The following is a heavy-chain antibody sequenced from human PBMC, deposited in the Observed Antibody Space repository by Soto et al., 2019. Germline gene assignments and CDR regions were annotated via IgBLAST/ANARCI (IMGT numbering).Heavy chain of an antibody. CDR2: ISSSSSYI. Sequence: EVQLVESGGGLVKPGGSLRLSCAASGFTFSSYSMNWVRQAPGKGLEWVSSISSSSSYIYYADSVKGRFTISRDNAKNSLYLQMNSLRAEDTAVYYCARGPPGRPTGTTDYWGQGNLVTVSS. CDR3: ARGPPGRPTGTTDY. D-gene: IGHD1-7*01. CDR1: GFTFSSYS. J-gene: IGHJ4*02. V-gene: IGHV3-21*01.